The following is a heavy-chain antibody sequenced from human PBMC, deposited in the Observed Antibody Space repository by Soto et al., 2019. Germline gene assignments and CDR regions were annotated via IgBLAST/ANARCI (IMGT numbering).Heavy chain of an antibody. D-gene: IGHD6-19*01. V-gene: IGHV4-39*01. CDR1: GGSISSSSYY. CDR3: ARSTLNSGWHLDY. CDR2: IYYSGRT. Sequence: SETLSLTCTVSGGSISSSSYYWGWIRQPPGKGLEWIGSIYYSGRTYYNPSLKSRVTISVDTSKNQFSLKLSSVTAADTAVYYCARSTLNSGWHLDYWGQGTLVTVSS. J-gene: IGHJ4*02.